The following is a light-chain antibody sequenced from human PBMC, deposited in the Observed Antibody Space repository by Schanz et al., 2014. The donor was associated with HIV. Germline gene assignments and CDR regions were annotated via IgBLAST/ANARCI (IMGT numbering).Light chain of an antibody. CDR3: QQRSNWPPLT. J-gene: IGKJ4*01. CDR2: DAS. V-gene: IGKV3D-20*02. Sequence: EIVLTQSPGTLSLSPGERATLSCRASQSVSSNFLAWYQQKPGQAPRLLIYDASNRAPGIPARFSGSGYGTDFTLTISRLEPEDLAFYYCQQRSNWPPLTFGGGTKVEIK. CDR1: QSVSSN.